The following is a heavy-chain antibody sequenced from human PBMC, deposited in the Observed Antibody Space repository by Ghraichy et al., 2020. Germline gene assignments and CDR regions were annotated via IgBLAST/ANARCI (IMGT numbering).Heavy chain of an antibody. D-gene: IGHD2-2*01. Sequence: SETLSLTCTVSGGSISSYYWSWIRQPPGKGLEWIGYIYYSGSTNYNPSLKSRVTISVDTSKNQFSLKLSSVTAADTAVYYCARFPQPYCSSTSCTDYWGQGTLVTVSS. CDR3: ARFPQPYCSSTSCTDY. V-gene: IGHV4-59*01. CDR1: GGSISSYY. J-gene: IGHJ4*02. CDR2: IYYSGST.